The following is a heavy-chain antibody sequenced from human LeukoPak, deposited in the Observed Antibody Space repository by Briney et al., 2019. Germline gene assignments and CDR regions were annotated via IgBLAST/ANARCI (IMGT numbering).Heavy chain of an antibody. Sequence: GGSLRLSCAASGFTVSSDYMSWVRQAPGKGLEWVSGIYSSGGTYYADSVKGRFTISRDNSKSTLYLQMNSLRAENTAVYYCARDNGYSGLDYRGQGTLVTVSS. V-gene: IGHV3-53*01. D-gene: IGHD1-26*01. CDR3: ARDNGYSGLDY. J-gene: IGHJ4*02. CDR2: IYSSGGT. CDR1: GFTVSSDY.